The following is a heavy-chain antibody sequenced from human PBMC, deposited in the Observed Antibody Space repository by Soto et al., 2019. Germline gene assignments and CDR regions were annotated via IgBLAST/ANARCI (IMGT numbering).Heavy chain of an antibody. J-gene: IGHJ5*02. CDR1: GYTFTSYY. Sequence: GASVKVSCKASGYTFTSYYMHWVRQAPGQGLEWMGIINPSGGSTGYAQKFQGRVTMTRDTSTSTVYMELSSLRSEDTAVYYCARGEDSSGYYFPNWFDPWGQGTLVTVSS. V-gene: IGHV1-46*01. CDR3: ARGEDSSGYYFPNWFDP. CDR2: INPSGGST. D-gene: IGHD3-22*01.